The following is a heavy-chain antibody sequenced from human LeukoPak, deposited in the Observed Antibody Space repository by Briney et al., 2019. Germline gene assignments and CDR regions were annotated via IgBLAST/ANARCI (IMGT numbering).Heavy chain of an antibody. CDR3: ARDLSYGSGTYYFDY. V-gene: IGHV3-74*01. CDR2: IHSDGSST. CDR1: GFTFSNYW. Sequence: GGSVRLSCAASGFTFSNYWMHWVRHAPGKGLVWVSRIHSDGSSTSYADSVKGRFTISRDNAKNTLYLQMNSLRAEDTAVYYCARDLSYGSGTYYFDYWGQGTLVTVSS. D-gene: IGHD3-10*01. J-gene: IGHJ4*02.